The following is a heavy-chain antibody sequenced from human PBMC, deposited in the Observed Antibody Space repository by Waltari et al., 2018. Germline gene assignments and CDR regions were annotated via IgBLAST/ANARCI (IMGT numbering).Heavy chain of an antibody. D-gene: IGHD3-22*01. Sequence: QLQLQESGPGLVKPSETLSLTCSVSGGSISSSNYRWGWIRQPPGKGLEGIGSIYYSGRTYYNPSLKSRVTISVDTAKNQCSRKLSSVTAADTAVYYCASAYYYDIRTINWFDPWGQGTLVTVSS. CDR3: ASAYYYDIRTINWFDP. CDR1: GGSISSSNYR. J-gene: IGHJ5*02. CDR2: IYYSGRT. V-gene: IGHV4-39*01.